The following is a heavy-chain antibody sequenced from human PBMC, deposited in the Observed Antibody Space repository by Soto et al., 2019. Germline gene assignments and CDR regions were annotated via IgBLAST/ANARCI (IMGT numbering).Heavy chain of an antibody. CDR3: ASDMGYQLLWGYYYYGMAV. CDR1: GYTFTGYY. CDR2: INPNSGGT. J-gene: IGHJ6*02. D-gene: IGHD2-2*01. Sequence: ASVKVSCKASGYTFTGYYMHWVRQAPGQGLEWMGWINPNSGGTNYAQKFQGWATMTRDTSISTAYMELSRLRSDDTAVYYCASDMGYQLLWGYYYYGMAVSGQGTTVPVSS. V-gene: IGHV1-2*04.